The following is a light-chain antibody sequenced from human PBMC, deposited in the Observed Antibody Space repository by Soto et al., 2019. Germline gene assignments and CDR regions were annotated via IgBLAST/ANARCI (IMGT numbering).Light chain of an antibody. CDR1: SSDVGGYNY. V-gene: IGLV2-14*01. CDR3: SSYTSSSTYV. Sequence: QSALTQPASVSGSPGQSITISCTGTSSDVGGYNYVSWYQQHPGKAPKLMIYEVSNRPSGVSNRFSGSKSGNTASLTISGLQVEDEADYYCSSYTSSSTYVFGAGTKVIVL. CDR2: EVS. J-gene: IGLJ1*01.